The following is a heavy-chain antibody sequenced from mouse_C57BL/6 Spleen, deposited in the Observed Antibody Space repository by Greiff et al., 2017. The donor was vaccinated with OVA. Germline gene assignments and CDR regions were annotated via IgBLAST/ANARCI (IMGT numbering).Heavy chain of an antibody. Sequence: VQLKESGPGMVKPSQSLSLTCTVTGYSITSGYVWHWIRHFPGNKLEWMGYISYSGSTNYKPSFKSRISITNDTSKNQFFLKLNSGTTEDTATYYCAREGGLLRGWFAYWGQGTLVTVSA. D-gene: IGHD1-1*01. V-gene: IGHV3-1*01. J-gene: IGHJ3*01. CDR1: GYSITSGYV. CDR3: AREGGLLRGWFAY. CDR2: ISYSGST.